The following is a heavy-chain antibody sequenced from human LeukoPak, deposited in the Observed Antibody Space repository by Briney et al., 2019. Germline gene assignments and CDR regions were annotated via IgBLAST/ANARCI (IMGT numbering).Heavy chain of an antibody. CDR2: IGFTTSYI. CDR3: ARDGDILTGHYKFYFDY. J-gene: IGHJ4*02. V-gene: IGHV3-21*01. Sequence: GGSLRLSCVASGFTFNGHSMNWVSQTPGKWGLEWVASIGFTTSYIYYADSVKGRFTISRDNAKNSLFLQMNSLRAEDTAVYYCARDGDILTGHYKFYFDYWGQGSLVTVSS. D-gene: IGHD3-9*01. CDR1: GFTFNGHS.